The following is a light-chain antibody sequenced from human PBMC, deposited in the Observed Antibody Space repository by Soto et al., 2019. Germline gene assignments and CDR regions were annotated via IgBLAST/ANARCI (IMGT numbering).Light chain of an antibody. V-gene: IGKV3-15*01. CDR1: QFIGSN. CDR3: QQYNIWPPLT. CDR2: DAS. J-gene: IGKJ4*01. Sequence: PGERATLSCRASQFIGSNLAWYQQKPGEAPRLLMYDASSRATGIPARFSGSGSGTEFALTISSLQSEDFAIYYCQQYNIWPPLTFGGGTKVEIK.